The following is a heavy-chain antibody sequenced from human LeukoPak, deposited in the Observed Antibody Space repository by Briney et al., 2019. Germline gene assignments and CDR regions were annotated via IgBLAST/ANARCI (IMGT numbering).Heavy chain of an antibody. J-gene: IGHJ4*02. CDR3: ARADYDSSGYHSDY. CDR1: GFTFSSYW. D-gene: IGHD3-22*01. V-gene: IGHV3-74*01. CDR2: IDTDGTTT. Sequence: GGSLRLSCVASGFTFSSYWMHWVRQAPGKGLVWVSRIDTDGTTTNYADSVKGRFTISRDNAKNTVFLQMNILRPEDTAVYYCARADYDSSGYHSDYWGQGALVTVSS.